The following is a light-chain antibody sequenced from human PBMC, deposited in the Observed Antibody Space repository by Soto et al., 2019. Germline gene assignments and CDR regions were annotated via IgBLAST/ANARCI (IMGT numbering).Light chain of an antibody. CDR1: QSISSY. CDR2: DAS. J-gene: IGKJ3*01. CDR3: QLRSNWPLT. V-gene: IGKV3-11*01. Sequence: EIVLTQSPATLSLSPGERVTLSCRASQSISSYLGWYQQKPGQAPRLLIYDASNRATGVPARFSGSGSGTDFTLTISSLEPEDFASYYCQLRSNWPLTFGPWTKVEIK.